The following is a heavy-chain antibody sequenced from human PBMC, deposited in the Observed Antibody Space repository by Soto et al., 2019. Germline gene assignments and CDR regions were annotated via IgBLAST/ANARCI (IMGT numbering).Heavy chain of an antibody. CDR2: IIPIFGTA. Sequence: QVQLVQSGAEVKKPGSSVKVSCKASGGTFSSYAISWVRQAPGQGLEWMGGIIPIFGTANYAQKFQGRVTITADESTSTAYMELSSLSSEDTAVYYCARGLLGYCSSTSCRSYYYYGMDVWGQGTKVTVSS. CDR1: GGTFSSYA. V-gene: IGHV1-69*01. D-gene: IGHD2-2*01. J-gene: IGHJ6*02. CDR3: ARGLLGYCSSTSCRSYYYYGMDV.